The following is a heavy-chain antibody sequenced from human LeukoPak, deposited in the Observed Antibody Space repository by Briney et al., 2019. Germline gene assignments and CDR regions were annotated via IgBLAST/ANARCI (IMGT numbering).Heavy chain of an antibody. CDR3: ARGGIQVSGIDEFDY. D-gene: IGHD6-19*01. J-gene: IGHJ4*02. CDR2: IGIRGDT. V-gene: IGHV3-13*01. CDR1: GFTFIDYD. Sequence: GGSLRLSCAASGFTFIDYDMHWVRQVIGKGLEWVSAIGIRGDTHYSGSVKGRFTISRENAESSLYLQMNSLRAEDTAVYYCARGGIQVSGIDEFDYWGQGTLVSVFS.